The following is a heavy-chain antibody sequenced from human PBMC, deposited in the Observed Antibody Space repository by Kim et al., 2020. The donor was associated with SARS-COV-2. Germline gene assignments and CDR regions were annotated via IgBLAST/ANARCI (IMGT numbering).Heavy chain of an antibody. J-gene: IGHJ4*02. CDR2: T. CDR3: AKVGIYSGGSY. V-gene: IGHV3-23*01. Sequence: TYYADSVKGRFTISRDNSKNTLYLQMNSLRAEDTAVYYCAKVGIYSGGSYWGQGTLVTVSS. D-gene: IGHD2-15*01.